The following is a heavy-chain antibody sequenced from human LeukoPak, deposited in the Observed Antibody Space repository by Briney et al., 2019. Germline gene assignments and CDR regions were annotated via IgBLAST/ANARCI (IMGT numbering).Heavy chain of an antibody. CDR2: ISAYNGNT. D-gene: IGHD3-22*01. CDR1: GYTFTSYG. CDR3: ARDQKRDYDSSGYYYESGSNY. Sequence: ASVKVSFKASGYTFTSYGISWVRQAPGQGLEWMGWISAYNGNTNYAQKLQGRVTMTTDTSTSTAYMELRSLRSDDTAVYYCARDQKRDYDSSGYYYESGSNYWGQGTLVTVSS. V-gene: IGHV1-18*01. J-gene: IGHJ4*02.